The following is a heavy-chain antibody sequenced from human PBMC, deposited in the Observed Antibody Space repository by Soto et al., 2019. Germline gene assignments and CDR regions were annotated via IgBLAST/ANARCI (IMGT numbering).Heavy chain of an antibody. CDR2: INHSGST. V-gene: IGHV4-34*01. J-gene: IGHJ5*02. CDR1: GGSFSGYY. D-gene: IGHD6-19*01. CDR3: ARALAVAKSSNWFDP. Sequence: SETLSLTCAVYGGSFSGYYWSWFRQPPGKGLEWIGEINHSGSTNYNPSLKSRVTISVDTSKNQFSLKLSSVTAADTAVYYCARALAVAKSSNWFDPWGQGTLVTVS.